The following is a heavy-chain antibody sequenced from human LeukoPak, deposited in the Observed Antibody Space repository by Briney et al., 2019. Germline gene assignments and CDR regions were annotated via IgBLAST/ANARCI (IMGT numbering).Heavy chain of an antibody. V-gene: IGHV4-4*02. Sequence: SETLSLTCAVSGGSLSSSNWWSCVRQPPGKGLGWIGSIYYSGSTYYNPSLKSRVTISVDTSKNQFSLKLSSVTAADTAVYYCARDALTRTLDYWGQGTLVTVSS. CDR2: IYYSGST. CDR1: GGSLSSSNW. CDR3: ARDALTRTLDY. D-gene: IGHD4-11*01. J-gene: IGHJ4*02.